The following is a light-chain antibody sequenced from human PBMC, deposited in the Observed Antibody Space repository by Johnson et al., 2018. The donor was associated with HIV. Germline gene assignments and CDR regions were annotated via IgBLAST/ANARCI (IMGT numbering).Light chain of an antibody. Sequence: QSVLTQPPSVSAAPGQKVTISCSGSSSNIGNNYASWYQQVPGTAPKLLIYDNNKRPSGIPDRFSGSKSGTSATLGITGLPTGDEADYYCGTWNNSLSAHVFGTGTKVTVL. V-gene: IGLV1-51*01. J-gene: IGLJ1*01. CDR3: GTWNNSLSAHV. CDR2: DNN. CDR1: SSNIGNNY.